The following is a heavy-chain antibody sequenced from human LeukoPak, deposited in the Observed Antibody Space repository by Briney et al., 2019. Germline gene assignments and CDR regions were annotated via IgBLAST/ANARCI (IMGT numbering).Heavy chain of an antibody. V-gene: IGHV3-48*03. J-gene: IGHJ4*02. Sequence: GGSLRLSCAASGFTFSDYEMNWVRQAPGKGLEGLSYISSGGYTADYADSVKGRFTISRDNAKNSVYLQMHSLRAEDTGLYYCARSKRDIVATIGYWGQGTLVAVSS. CDR2: ISSGGYTA. CDR1: GFTFSDYE. CDR3: ARSKRDIVATIGY. D-gene: IGHD5-12*01.